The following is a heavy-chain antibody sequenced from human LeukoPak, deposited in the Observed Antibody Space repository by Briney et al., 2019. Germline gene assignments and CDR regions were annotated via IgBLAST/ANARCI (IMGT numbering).Heavy chain of an antibody. J-gene: IGHJ5*02. V-gene: IGHV4-61*02. D-gene: IGHD3-10*01. CDR2: IYTSGST. Sequence: SETLSLTCTVSGGSISSGSYYWSWIRQPAGKGLEWTGRIYTSGSTNYNPSLKSRVTISVDTSKNQFSLKLSSVTAADTAVYYCARDRAVRGVIAYNWFGPWGQGTLVTVSS. CDR3: ARDRAVRGVIAYNWFGP. CDR1: GGSISSGSYY.